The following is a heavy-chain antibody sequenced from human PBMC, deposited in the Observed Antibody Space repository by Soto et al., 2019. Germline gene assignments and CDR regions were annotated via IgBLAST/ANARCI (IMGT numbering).Heavy chain of an antibody. Sequence: PSETLSLTCAVSGYSISSGYYWGWIRQPPGKGLEWIGSIYHSGSTYYNPSLKSRVTISVDTSKNQFSLKLSSATAADTAVYYCARDRLKPIAAAGSNWFDPWGQGTLVTVSS. CDR2: IYHSGST. V-gene: IGHV4-38-2*02. J-gene: IGHJ5*02. D-gene: IGHD6-13*01. CDR3: ARDRLKPIAAAGSNWFDP. CDR1: GYSISSGYY.